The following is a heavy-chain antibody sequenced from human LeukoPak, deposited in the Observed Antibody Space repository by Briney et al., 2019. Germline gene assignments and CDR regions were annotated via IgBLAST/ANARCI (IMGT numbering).Heavy chain of an antibody. CDR2: IKQDETEK. Sequence: GGSLRLSCAASGFTFSTYSFHWVRQAPGKGLEWVANIKQDETEKYYVDSVKGRFTISRDNAKNSLYLQMNSLRAEDTAVYYCARILTIFYYMDVWGKGTTVTVSS. CDR1: GFTFSTYS. J-gene: IGHJ6*03. V-gene: IGHV3-7*03. CDR3: ARILTIFYYMDV. D-gene: IGHD3-3*01.